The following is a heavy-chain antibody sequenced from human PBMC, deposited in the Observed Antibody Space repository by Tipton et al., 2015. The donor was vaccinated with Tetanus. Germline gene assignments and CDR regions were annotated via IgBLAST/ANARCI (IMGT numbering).Heavy chain of an antibody. J-gene: IGHJ4*02. CDR2: IHYSGTT. CDR1: GASVSSGGYY. V-gene: IGHV4-61*08. Sequence: TLSLTCTVSGASVSSGGYYWSWIRQPPGKGLEWIGYIHYSGTTNHNPSVKSRVTISVDTSKSQFSLNLSSVTAADAAVYYCARENWSYGNSFDYWGQGIQVTVSS. D-gene: IGHD3-16*01. CDR3: ARENWSYGNSFDY.